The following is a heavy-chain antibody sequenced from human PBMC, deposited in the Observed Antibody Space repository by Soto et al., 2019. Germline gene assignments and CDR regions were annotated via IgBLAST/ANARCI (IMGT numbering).Heavy chain of an antibody. CDR3: EKVRPLRDCTRTSCLGAFDI. V-gene: IGHV3-23*01. D-gene: IGHD2-2*01. J-gene: IGHJ3*02. Sequence: EVQLLESGGGLVQPGGSLRLSCAASGFTFSIYALSWVRQAPGKGLEWDSAITASGDTTYYADYVKGLFTISRDNSKSTMYLQMNSLRAEDTAVYYCEKVRPLRDCTRTSCLGAFDIWGKGTMVTVS. CDR1: GFTFSIYA. CDR2: ITASGDTT.